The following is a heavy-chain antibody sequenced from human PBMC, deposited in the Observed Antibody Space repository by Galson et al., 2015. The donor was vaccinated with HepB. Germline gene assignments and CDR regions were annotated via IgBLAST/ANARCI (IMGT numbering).Heavy chain of an antibody. CDR3: ARTPKAIAAAGKGGPIDY. D-gene: IGHD6-13*01. J-gene: IGHJ4*02. Sequence: SLRLSCAASGFTFNSYNMNWVRQAPGKGLEWVSSIRSSSSYISYADSVKGRFTTSRDNAKNSLYLQMNSLRAEDTAVYYCARTPKAIAAAGKGGPIDYWGQGTLVTVSS. CDR1: GFTFNSYN. V-gene: IGHV3-21*01. CDR2: IRSSSSYI.